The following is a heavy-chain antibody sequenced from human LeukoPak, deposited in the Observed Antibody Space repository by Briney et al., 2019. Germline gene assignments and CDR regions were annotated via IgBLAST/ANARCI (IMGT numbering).Heavy chain of an antibody. J-gene: IGHJ4*02. CDR2: IHSSGST. D-gene: IGHD6-19*01. CDR1: GGTISSYY. V-gene: IGHV4-59*08. CDR3: ARWYGSGWAFDY. Sequence: SQTLSLTCTVSGGTISSYYWNWIRQPPGKGLEWIGYIHSSGSTKYNPSLKSRVTISVDTSKNQFSLKLSSVTAADRAVYYCARWYGSGWAFDYWGQGTLVTVSS.